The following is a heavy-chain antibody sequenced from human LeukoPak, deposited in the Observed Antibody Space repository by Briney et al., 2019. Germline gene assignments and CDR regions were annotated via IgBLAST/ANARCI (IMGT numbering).Heavy chain of an antibody. CDR2: INKGGSEK. J-gene: IGHJ4*02. V-gene: IGHV3-7*01. CDR1: GFTFSNYY. CDR3: ARDKVTY. Sequence: GGSLRLSCAASGFTFSNYYMSWVRQAPGKGLEWVAHINKGGSEKYYVDSVKGRFTISRDNAKNSLYLQMNSLRVEDTAVYYCARDKVTYWGRGTLVTVSS.